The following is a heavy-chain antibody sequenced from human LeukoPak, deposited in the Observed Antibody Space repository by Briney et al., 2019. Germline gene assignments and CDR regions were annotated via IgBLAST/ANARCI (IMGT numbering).Heavy chain of an antibody. J-gene: IGHJ3*02. V-gene: IGHV1-69*04. D-gene: IGHD1-1*01. CDR2: IIPILGIA. CDR1: GGTFSSYA. Sequence: ASVKVSCKASGGTFSSYAISWVRQAPGQGLEWMGRIIPILGIANYAQKFQGRVTITADKSTSTAYMELSSLRSEDTAVYYCARDTLADRNDYAFDIWGQGTMDTVSS. CDR3: ARDTLADRNDYAFDI.